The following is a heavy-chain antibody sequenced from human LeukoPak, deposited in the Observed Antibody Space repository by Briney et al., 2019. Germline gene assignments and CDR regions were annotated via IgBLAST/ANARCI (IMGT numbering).Heavy chain of an antibody. Sequence: SETLSLTCVVSGYSISSGYQWAWIRPSPWKGLEWIDSIYHSGSAHYNPSLKSRVTISVETSKNQFSLNLYSVTAADTAVYYCARDPRWLTPDCTSTSCYENYFDPWGQGTLVTVSS. CDR1: GYSISSGYQ. CDR2: IYHSGSA. J-gene: IGHJ5*02. D-gene: IGHD2-2*01. V-gene: IGHV4-38-2*02. CDR3: ARDPRWLTPDCTSTSCYENYFDP.